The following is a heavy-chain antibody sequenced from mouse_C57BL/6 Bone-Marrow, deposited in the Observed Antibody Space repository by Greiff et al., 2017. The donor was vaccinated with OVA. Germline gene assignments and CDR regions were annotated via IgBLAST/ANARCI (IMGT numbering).Heavy chain of an antibody. CDR3: ARSDYYGLYAMDY. V-gene: IGHV1-63*01. D-gene: IGHD1-1*01. J-gene: IGHJ4*01. CDR2: IYPGGGYT. Sequence: VQLQQSGAELVRPGTSVKMSCKASGYTFTNYWIGWAKRRPGHGLEWIGDIYPGGGYTNYNEKFNGKATLTADKSSSTAYMQFSSLTSEDSAIYYCARSDYYGLYAMDYWGQGTSVTVSS. CDR1: GYTFTNYW.